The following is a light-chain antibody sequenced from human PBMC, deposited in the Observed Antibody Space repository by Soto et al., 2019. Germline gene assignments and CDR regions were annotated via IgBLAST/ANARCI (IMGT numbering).Light chain of an antibody. CDR1: HSLVYSDGYTY. V-gene: IGKV2-30*01. CDR2: KVS. J-gene: IGKJ5*01. CDR3: MQSIQFPIT. Sequence: DVLMTQSPLALPVTLGQPASISCRSSHSLVYSDGYTYLTWFPPRPGQSPRRLIYKVSSRDSAVPDRFSGSGSGTDFTLKIIRVEAEDVGVYYCMQSIQFPITFGQGTRLEIK.